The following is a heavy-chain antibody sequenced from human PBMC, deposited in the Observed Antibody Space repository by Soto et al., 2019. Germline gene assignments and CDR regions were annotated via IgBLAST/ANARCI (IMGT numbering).Heavy chain of an antibody. Sequence: SETLSLTCTVSGGSISSYYWSWIRQPPGKGLEWIGYIYYSGSTNYNPSLKSRVTISVDTSKNQFSLKLSSVTAADTAVYYCARRQNLAGGSPWFKRYYYYMDVWGKGTTVTVSS. D-gene: IGHD3-10*01. CDR3: ARRQNLAGGSPWFKRYYYYMDV. CDR1: GGSISSYY. CDR2: IYYSGST. J-gene: IGHJ6*03. V-gene: IGHV4-59*08.